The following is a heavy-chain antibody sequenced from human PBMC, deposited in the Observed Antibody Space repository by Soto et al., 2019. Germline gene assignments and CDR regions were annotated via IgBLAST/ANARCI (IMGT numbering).Heavy chain of an antibody. Sequence: EVQLVESGGGLVQPGRSLRLSCAASGFTFDDYAMHWVRQAPGKGLEWVSGISWNSGSIGYADSVKGRFTISRDNAKNSLYLQMNSLRAEDTDLYYCAKDSSDTAIWRDFDYWGQGTLVTVSS. J-gene: IGHJ4*02. CDR2: ISWNSGSI. V-gene: IGHV3-9*01. CDR3: AKDSSDTAIWRDFDY. CDR1: GFTFDDYA. D-gene: IGHD5-18*01.